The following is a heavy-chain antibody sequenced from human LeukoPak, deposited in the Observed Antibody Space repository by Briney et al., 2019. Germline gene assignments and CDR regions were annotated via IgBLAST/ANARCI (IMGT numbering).Heavy chain of an antibody. J-gene: IGHJ6*03. Sequence: SETLSLTCAVYGGSFSGYYWSWIRQPPGKGLEWIGEMNHSGSTNYNPSLKSRVTISVDTSRNQFSLKLSSVTAADTAVYYCARRLGRKFGERFYYYHYMDVWGKGTTVTVSS. CDR3: ARRLGRKFGERFYYYHYMDV. D-gene: IGHD3-10*01. CDR2: MNHSGST. V-gene: IGHV4-34*01. CDR1: GGSFSGYY.